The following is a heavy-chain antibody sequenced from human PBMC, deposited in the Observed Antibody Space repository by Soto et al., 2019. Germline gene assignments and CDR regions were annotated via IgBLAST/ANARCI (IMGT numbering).Heavy chain of an antibody. Sequence: GGSLRLSCAASGFTFDTYAMSWVRQAPGKGLEWVSAISGSGSDTYHADSVKGRFTISRDNSISTLYLQMNSLRTEDTAVYYCAHPRGYGVFDAYDFWGQGAMVTVSS. CDR3: AHPRGYGVFDAYDF. CDR1: GFTFDTYA. V-gene: IGHV3-23*01. J-gene: IGHJ3*01. CDR2: ISGSGSDT. D-gene: IGHD4-17*01.